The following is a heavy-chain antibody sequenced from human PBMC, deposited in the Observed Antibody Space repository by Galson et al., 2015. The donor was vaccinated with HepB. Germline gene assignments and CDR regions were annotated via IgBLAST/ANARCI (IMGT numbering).Heavy chain of an antibody. CDR2: ISRSGAGT. D-gene: IGHD1-26*01. J-gene: IGHJ4*02. Sequence: SLRLSCAASGFTFSSYAMSWVRQAPGKGLEWVSSISRSGAGTYYADSVKGRFTISRDNSKNILFLQMSSLRAEDTAVFYCAKGPGGGGYYYFDFWVQGTLVTVSS. CDR1: GFTFSSYA. CDR3: AKGPGGGGYYYFDF. V-gene: IGHV3-23*01.